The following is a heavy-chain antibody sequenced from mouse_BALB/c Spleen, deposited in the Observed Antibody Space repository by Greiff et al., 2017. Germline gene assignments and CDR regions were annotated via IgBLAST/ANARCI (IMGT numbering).Heavy chain of an antibody. CDR3: ARYIDPYAMDY. Sequence: EVKVVESGGGLVKPGGSLKLSCAASGFTFSSYTMSWVRQTPEKRLEWVATISSGGGNTYYPDSVKGRFTISRDNAKNNLYLQMSSLRSEDTALYYCARYIDPYAMDYWGQGTSVTVSS. J-gene: IGHJ4*01. CDR1: GFTFSSYT. V-gene: IGHV5-9*03. CDR2: ISSGGGNT.